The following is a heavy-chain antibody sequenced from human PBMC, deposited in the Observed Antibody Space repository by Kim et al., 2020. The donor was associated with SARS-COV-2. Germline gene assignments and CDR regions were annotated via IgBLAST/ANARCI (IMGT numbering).Heavy chain of an antibody. V-gene: IGHV4-61*02. Sequence: SETLSLTCTVSGGSISSGSYYWSWIRQPAGKGLEWIGRIYTSGSTNYNPSLKSRVTISVDTSKNQFSLKLSCVTAADTAVYYCARVYYDSSGYYWDAFDIWGRGTMVTVSS. CDR2: IYTSGST. J-gene: IGHJ3*02. D-gene: IGHD3-22*01. CDR1: GGSISSGSYY. CDR3: ARVYYDSSGYYWDAFDI.